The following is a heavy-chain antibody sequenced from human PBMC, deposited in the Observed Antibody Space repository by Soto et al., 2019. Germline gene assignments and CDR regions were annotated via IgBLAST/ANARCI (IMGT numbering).Heavy chain of an antibody. J-gene: IGHJ4*02. CDR3: AKGDSGYRYSDTYYFDY. CDR2: ISGSGGST. CDR1: GLTSSSYA. Sequence: EVQLLESGGGLIQPGGSLRLSCAASGLTSSSYAMSWVRQAPGKGLELVSSISGSGGSTYYADFVKGRFTISRDNSKDTLYLQLNSLRAEDTALYYCAKGDSGYRYSDTYYFDYWGQGTLVTVSS. V-gene: IGHV3-23*01. D-gene: IGHD5-18*01.